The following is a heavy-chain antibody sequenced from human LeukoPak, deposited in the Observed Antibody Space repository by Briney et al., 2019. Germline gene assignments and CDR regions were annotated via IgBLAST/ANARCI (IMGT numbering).Heavy chain of an antibody. Sequence: SQTLSLTCTVSGGSISSGSYYWSWIRQPPGKGLEWIGEINHSGSTNYNPSLKSRVTISVDTSKNQFSLKLSSVTAADTAVYYCARGSENITIFGVVRHFDYWGQGTLVTVSS. CDR3: ARGSENITIFGVVRHFDY. J-gene: IGHJ4*02. CDR2: INHSGST. D-gene: IGHD3-3*01. CDR1: GGSISSGSYY. V-gene: IGHV4-39*07.